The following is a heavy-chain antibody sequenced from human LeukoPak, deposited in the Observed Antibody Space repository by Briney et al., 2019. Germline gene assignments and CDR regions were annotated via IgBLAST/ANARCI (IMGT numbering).Heavy chain of an antibody. CDR1: GFTFSSYA. Sequence: GGSLKLPCAASGFTFSSYAMSWVRQAPGKGLEWVSAISGSGGTTYYADSVKGRFTIFRDNSKNSLYLQMNSLRAEDTAVYYCAKWVVVAARGYYFDYWGQGTLVTVSS. J-gene: IGHJ4*02. D-gene: IGHD2-15*01. CDR3: AKWVVVAARGYYFDY. CDR2: ISGSGGTT. V-gene: IGHV3-23*01.